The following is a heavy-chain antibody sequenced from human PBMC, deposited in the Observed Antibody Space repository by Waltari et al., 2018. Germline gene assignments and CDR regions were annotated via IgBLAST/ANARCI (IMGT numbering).Heavy chain of an antibody. J-gene: IGHJ3*02. CDR1: GCYISSYY. V-gene: IGHV4-4*07. D-gene: IGHD2-2*01. CDR2: IYASGST. Sequence: QVQLQESGPGLVTPSETLSLTCTVSGCYISSYYWSWVRQPAGKGLEWIGRIYASGSTNYNPSLRSRVTMSVDTSKNHFSLRLTSVTAADTAVYYCARDRCNSTSCLSRGAFDIWGQGTMVTVSS. CDR3: ARDRCNSTSCLSRGAFDI.